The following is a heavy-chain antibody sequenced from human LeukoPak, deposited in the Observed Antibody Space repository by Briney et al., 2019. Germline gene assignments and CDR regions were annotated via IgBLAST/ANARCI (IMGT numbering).Heavy chain of an antibody. V-gene: IGHV4-34*01. CDR1: GGSFSGYY. Sequence: SETLSLTCAVYGGSFSGYYWSWIRQPPGKGLEWIGEINHSGSTNYNPSLKSRVTISVDTSKNQFSLKLSSVTAADTAVYYCARARLAARHPAGDYWGQETLVTVSS. J-gene: IGHJ4*02. D-gene: IGHD6-6*01. CDR3: ARARLAARHPAGDY. CDR2: INHSGST.